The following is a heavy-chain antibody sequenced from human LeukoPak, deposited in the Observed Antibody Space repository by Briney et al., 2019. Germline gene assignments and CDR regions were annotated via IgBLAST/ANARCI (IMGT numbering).Heavy chain of an antibody. CDR2: ISGGGGST. D-gene: IGHD1-14*01. CDR3: ARDPQVSY. V-gene: IGHV3-23*01. Sequence: GGSLRLSCAASGFTFFINAMSWVRQAPGKGLEWVSSISGGGGSTYYADSVKGRFTISRDSSKNTLYLQMNSLRAEDTAVYYCARDPQVSYWGQGALVTVSS. J-gene: IGHJ4*02. CDR1: GFTFFINA.